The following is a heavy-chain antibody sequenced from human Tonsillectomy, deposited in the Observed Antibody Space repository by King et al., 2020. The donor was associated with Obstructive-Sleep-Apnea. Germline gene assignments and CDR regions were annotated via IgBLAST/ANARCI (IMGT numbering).Heavy chain of an antibody. J-gene: IGHJ4*02. Sequence: QLQESGPGLVKPSETLSLTCTVSGGSISSSSYYWGWIRQPPGKGLEWIGSIYYSGSTYHNPSLKKRVTISVDTSKNQFSRKLGSVTAADTAVYYCARGEEDCGGDCYRDYWGQGTLVTVSS. CDR1: GGSISSSSYY. V-gene: IGHV4-39*07. D-gene: IGHD2-21*02. CDR3: ARGEEDCGGDCYRDY. CDR2: IYYSGST.